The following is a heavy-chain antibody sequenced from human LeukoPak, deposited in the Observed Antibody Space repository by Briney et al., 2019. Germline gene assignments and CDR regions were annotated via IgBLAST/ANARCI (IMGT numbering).Heavy chain of an antibody. CDR1: GYTFTSYG. Sequence: ASVKVSCKASGYTFTSYGISWVRQAPGQGLEWMGGIIPIFGTANYAQKFQGRVTITTDESTSTAYMELSSPRSEDTAVYYCARVSSYGSPFDYWGQGTLVTVSS. J-gene: IGHJ4*02. D-gene: IGHD5-18*01. V-gene: IGHV1-69*05. CDR2: IIPIFGTA. CDR3: ARVSSYGSPFDY.